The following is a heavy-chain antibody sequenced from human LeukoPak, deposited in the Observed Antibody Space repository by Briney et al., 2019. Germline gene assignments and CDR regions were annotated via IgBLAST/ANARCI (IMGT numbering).Heavy chain of an antibody. CDR2: IYPGDSDT. Sequence: GESLKISCKGSGYSFTSYWIGWVRQMPGKGLEWMGIIYPGDSDTRYSPSFQGQVTISADKSISTAYLQWSSLKASDTAMYYCARSDYYYGSGNNWFDPWGQGTLVTVSS. CDR3: ARSDYYYGSGNNWFDP. J-gene: IGHJ5*02. D-gene: IGHD3-10*01. V-gene: IGHV5-51*01. CDR1: GYSFTSYW.